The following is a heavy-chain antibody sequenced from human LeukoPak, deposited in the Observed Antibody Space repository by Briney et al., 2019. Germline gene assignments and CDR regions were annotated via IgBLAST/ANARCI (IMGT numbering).Heavy chain of an antibody. J-gene: IGHJ6*02. Sequence: ASVKVSCKASGGTFSSYAISWVRQAPGQGLEWMGRIIPILGIANYAQKFQGRVTITADKSTSTAYMELSSLRSEDTAVYYCARDSSGPYYYYYGMDVWGQGTTVTVSS. CDR3: ARDSSGPYYYYYGMDV. V-gene: IGHV1-69*04. CDR2: IIPILGIA. CDR1: GGTFSSYA. D-gene: IGHD6-19*01.